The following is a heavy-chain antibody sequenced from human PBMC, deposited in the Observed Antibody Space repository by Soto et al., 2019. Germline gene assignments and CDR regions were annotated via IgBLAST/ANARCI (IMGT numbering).Heavy chain of an antibody. D-gene: IGHD3-16*01. CDR3: AMVDNYVPPTPQDV. CDR2: ISPYSGNT. Sequence: QVQLVQSGDEVRKPGSSVKVSCKASGYIFVNYGIAWVRQAPGQGLEWMGWISPYSGNTHYARKVQGRLTMTTDNSTGTANMNLGSLTSDDTAVYYCAMVDNYVPPTPQDVGGKGTTVTVSS. V-gene: IGHV1-18*01. CDR1: GYIFVNYG. J-gene: IGHJ6*04.